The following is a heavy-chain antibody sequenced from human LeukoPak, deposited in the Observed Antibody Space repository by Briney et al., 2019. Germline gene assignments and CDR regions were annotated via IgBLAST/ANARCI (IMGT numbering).Heavy chain of an antibody. V-gene: IGHV3-30*19. CDR3: ARASFRRLWFGEPLEAFDI. J-gene: IGHJ3*02. D-gene: IGHD3-10*01. CDR1: GFTFSSHG. CDR2: ISYDGSNK. Sequence: PGGSLRLSCAASGFTFSSHGMHWVRQAPGKGLEWVAVISYDGSNKYYADSVKGRFTISRDNSKNTLYLQMNSLRAEDTAVYYCARASFRRLWFGEPLEAFDIWGQGTMVTVSS.